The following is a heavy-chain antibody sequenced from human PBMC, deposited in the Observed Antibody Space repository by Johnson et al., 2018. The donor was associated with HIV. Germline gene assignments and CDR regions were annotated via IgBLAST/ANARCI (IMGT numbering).Heavy chain of an antibody. CDR2: IQYDGSDK. D-gene: IGHD3-3*01. Sequence: QVLLVESGGGVVQPVGSLRLSCAASGFTFRSNGMHWVRQAPGKGLEWVTFIQYDGSDKSYADSVKGRFTISRDNAKNSLYLQMSSLRAADTAVYYCTRDRRQFLEWLSDGFDIWGQGTMVTVSS. V-gene: IGHV3-30*02. J-gene: IGHJ3*02. CDR1: GFTFRSNG. CDR3: TRDRRQFLEWLSDGFDI.